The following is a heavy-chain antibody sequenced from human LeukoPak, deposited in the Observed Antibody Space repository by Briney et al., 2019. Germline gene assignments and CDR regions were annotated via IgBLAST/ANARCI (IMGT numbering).Heavy chain of an antibody. V-gene: IGHV1-18*01. Sequence: GASVKVSCKASGYTFTSYGISWVRQAPGQGLEWMGWISAYNGNTNYAQKLQGRVTTTTDTSTSTAYMELSRLRSDDKAVYYCARGDTIFDAGSLDYWGQGTLVTVSS. CDR1: GYTFTSYG. D-gene: IGHD3-3*01. J-gene: IGHJ4*02. CDR2: ISAYNGNT. CDR3: ARGDTIFDAGSLDY.